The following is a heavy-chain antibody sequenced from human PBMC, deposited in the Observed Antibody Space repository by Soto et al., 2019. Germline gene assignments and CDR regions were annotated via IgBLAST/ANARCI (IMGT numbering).Heavy chain of an antibody. V-gene: IGHV4-59*01. Sequence: LSLTCTVSGGSITNSYWSWIRQPPGKGLEWIGHISYRGRINYNPSLRSRGTISVDTSKNQFSLKLSSVTAADTAVYYCSRDSGRMYYDTWSGYDYGLDVWGQGTTVTVSS. CDR1: GGSITNSY. CDR3: SRDSGRMYYDTWSGYDYGLDV. CDR2: ISYRGRI. D-gene: IGHD3-3*01. J-gene: IGHJ6*02.